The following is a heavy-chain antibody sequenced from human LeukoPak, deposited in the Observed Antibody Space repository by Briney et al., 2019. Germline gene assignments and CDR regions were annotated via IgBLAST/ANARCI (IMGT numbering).Heavy chain of an antibody. CDR3: AREGRRSDCSSTSCYAKLYNWFDP. D-gene: IGHD2-2*01. CDR1: GGSISSYY. J-gene: IGHJ5*02. Sequence: SETLSLTCTVSGGSISSYYRSWIRQPPGKGLEWIGDIYYSGSTNYNPSLKSRVTISVDTSTNQFSLKLSSVTAADTAVYYCAREGRRSDCSSTSCYAKLYNWFDPWGQGTLVTVSS. CDR2: IYYSGST. V-gene: IGHV4-59*01.